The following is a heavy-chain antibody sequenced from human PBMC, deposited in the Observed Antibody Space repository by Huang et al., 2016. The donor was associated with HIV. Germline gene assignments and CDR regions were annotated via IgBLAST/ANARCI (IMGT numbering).Heavy chain of an antibody. CDR2: INNRGSN. CDR1: GGSFNGYC. CDR3: LGEGRLGTRGGVFDY. J-gene: IGHJ4*02. V-gene: IGHV4-34*01. D-gene: IGHD3-16*01. Sequence: QVQLQQWGAGLLKPSETLSLTCAVYGGSFNGYCWNWFRQPPGKGLEGIGEINNRGSNNYKPYLKSPVTISVEASKNKLSPKRGSVTAAETAVYYCLGEGRLGTRGGVFDYWGQGTLVTVSS.